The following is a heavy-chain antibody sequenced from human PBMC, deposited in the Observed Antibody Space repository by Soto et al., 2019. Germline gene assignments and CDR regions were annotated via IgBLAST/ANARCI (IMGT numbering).Heavy chain of an antibody. CDR3: ARELYRHKGGDD. Sequence: QGQLVQSGAEVKKPGASVKVSCKASGYTFTSYGISWVRQAPGRGLEWMGWISAYNGNKNYAQKLQGRVTMTTDTSTSTDYMELRSLRSDDTAVYYCARELYRHKGGDDWGQGSLVTVSS. V-gene: IGHV1-18*01. J-gene: IGHJ4*02. CDR2: ISAYNGNK. CDR1: GYTFTSYG. D-gene: IGHD2-8*01.